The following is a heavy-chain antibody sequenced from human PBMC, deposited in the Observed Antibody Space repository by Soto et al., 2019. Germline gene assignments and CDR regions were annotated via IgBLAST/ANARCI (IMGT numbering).Heavy chain of an antibody. CDR1: GFSLTTSAVA. Sequence: SGPTLVNPTQTLTLTCTFSGFSLTTSAVAVGWIRQPPGKALEWLALVYWNDDKCYSPSLKSRLTITKDTSKNQVVLTMTNMDPVDTATYYCAHRFRITPLITMTTFDYWGQGTPVTVSS. D-gene: IGHD3-22*01. CDR3: AHRFRITPLITMTTFDY. V-gene: IGHV2-5*01. CDR2: VYWNDDK. J-gene: IGHJ4*02.